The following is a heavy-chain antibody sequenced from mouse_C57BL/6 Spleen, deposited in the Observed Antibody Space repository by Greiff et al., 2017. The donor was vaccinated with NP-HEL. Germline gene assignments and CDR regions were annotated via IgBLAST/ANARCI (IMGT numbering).Heavy chain of an antibody. CDR3: ARSMMVIFHAMDY. CDR1: GYTFTSYW. V-gene: IGHV1-55*01. CDR2: IYPGSGST. Sequence: VKLQESGAELVKPGASVKMSCKASGYTFTSYWITWVKQRPGQGLEWIGDIYPGSGSTNYNEKFKSKATLTVDTSSSTAYMQLSSLTSEDSAVYYCARSMMVIFHAMDYWGQGTSVTVSS. D-gene: IGHD2-3*01. J-gene: IGHJ4*01.